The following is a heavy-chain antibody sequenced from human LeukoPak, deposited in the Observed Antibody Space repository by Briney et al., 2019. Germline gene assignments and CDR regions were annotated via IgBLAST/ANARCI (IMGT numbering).Heavy chain of an antibody. CDR1: GFTFSDYD. D-gene: IGHD3-16*01. J-gene: IGHJ4*02. V-gene: IGHV3-21*01. CDR2: ISYLSSHV. CDR3: GRAFPPLRTSSAGDL. Sequence: NPGGSLRLSCSASGFTFSDYDMNWVRQAPGKGLEWVSSISYLSSHVYYGDSVKGRFSISRDNAKNSLYLQMNSLGAEDTAIYCCGRAFPPLRTSSAGDLWGQGILVTVSS.